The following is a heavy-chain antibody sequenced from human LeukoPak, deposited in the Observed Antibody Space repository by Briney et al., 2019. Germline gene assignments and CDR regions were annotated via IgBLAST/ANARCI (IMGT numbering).Heavy chain of an antibody. CDR3: AKVRYYYGSGSYYFDY. Sequence: GASVKVSCKASGGSFSSYTITWVRQAPGQGLEWMGRIIPIFGTANYAQKFQGRVTITTDESTRTAYMELSSLRSEDTAVYYCAKVRYYYGSGSYYFDYWGQGTLVTVSS. V-gene: IGHV1-69*05. D-gene: IGHD3-10*01. J-gene: IGHJ4*02. CDR2: IIPIFGTA. CDR1: GGSFSSYT.